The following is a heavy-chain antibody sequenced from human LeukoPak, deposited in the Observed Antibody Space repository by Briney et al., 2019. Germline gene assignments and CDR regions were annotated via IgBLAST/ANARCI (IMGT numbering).Heavy chain of an antibody. J-gene: IGHJ1*01. CDR3: ARAPSEIGGYYPEYFRH. Sequence: GGSLRLSCAASGFTFSTYWMHWVRQAPGKGLVWVSRVKSDGSTNYADSVKGRFTISRDNAKNTVSLQMNSLRPEDTGVYYCARAPSEIGGYYPEYFRHWGQGTLVTVSS. CDR1: GFTFSTYW. D-gene: IGHD3-22*01. V-gene: IGHV3-74*01. CDR2: VKSDGST.